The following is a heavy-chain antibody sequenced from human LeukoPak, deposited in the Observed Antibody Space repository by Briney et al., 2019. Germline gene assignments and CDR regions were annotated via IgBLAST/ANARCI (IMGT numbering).Heavy chain of an antibody. Sequence: GGSLRLSCAASGFTFSSYSMNWVRQAPGKGLEWVSSISSSSSYIYYADSVKGRFTISRDNAKNSLYLQMNSLRAEDTAVLYCARERSDSSSWYVFDYWGQGTLVTVSS. CDR3: ARERSDSSSWYVFDY. CDR2: ISSSSSYI. V-gene: IGHV3-21*01. D-gene: IGHD6-13*01. CDR1: GFTFSSYS. J-gene: IGHJ4*02.